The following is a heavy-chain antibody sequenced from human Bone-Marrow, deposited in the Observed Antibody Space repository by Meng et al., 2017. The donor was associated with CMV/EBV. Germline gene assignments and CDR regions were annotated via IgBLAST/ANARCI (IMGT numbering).Heavy chain of an antibody. CDR2: ISSSSSYI. J-gene: IGHJ4*02. V-gene: IGHV3-21*01. CDR1: FHFSSYS. Sequence: FHFSSYSMNWVRQAPGKGLEWVSSISSSSSYIYYADSVKGRFTISRDNAKNSLYLQMNSLRAEDTAVYYCARAVGQYSSSSAHFDYWGQGTLVTVSS. D-gene: IGHD6-6*01. CDR3: ARAVGQYSSSSAHFDY.